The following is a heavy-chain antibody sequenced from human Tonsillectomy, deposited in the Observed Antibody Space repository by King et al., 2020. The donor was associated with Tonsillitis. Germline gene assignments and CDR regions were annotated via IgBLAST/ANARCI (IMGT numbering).Heavy chain of an antibody. J-gene: IGHJ4*02. Sequence: QLQESGPGLVKPSETLSLSCTVSGGSISSSSYYWGWIRQPPGKGLEWIGSLYYSRSTDYNPSLKSRVTLSVDTSKNQFSLKLSSVTAADTAVYYCASGSSWGLVDYWGQGTLVNVSS. CDR1: GGSISSSSYY. D-gene: IGHD2-2*01. CDR2: LYYSRST. V-gene: IGHV4-39*07. CDR3: ASGSSWGLVDY.